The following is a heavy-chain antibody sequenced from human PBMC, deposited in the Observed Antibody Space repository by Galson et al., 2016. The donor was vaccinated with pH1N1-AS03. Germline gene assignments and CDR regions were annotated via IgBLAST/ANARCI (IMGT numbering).Heavy chain of an antibody. D-gene: IGHD1-26*01. J-gene: IGHJ6*04. V-gene: IGHV1-69*13. Sequence: SVKVSCKASGVSFSTFSNYAFSWVRLAPGQGLEWMGGIIPIFGTANYAQKFQGTVTITADEKTRTAYLDLNSLRSDDTAIYYCARVGGLSYPHPRWDVDVWGKGTTVIVSS. CDR1: GVSFSTFSNYA. CDR3: ARVGGLSYPHPRWDVDV. CDR2: IIPIFGTA.